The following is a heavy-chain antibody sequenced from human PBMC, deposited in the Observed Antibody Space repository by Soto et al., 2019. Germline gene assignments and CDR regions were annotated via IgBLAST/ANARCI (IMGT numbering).Heavy chain of an antibody. CDR1: GYKFTSYW. Sequence: PGESMKISSRGSGYKFTSYWIGWVSQMPGKGLEWMGIIYPGDSDTRYSPSFQGQVTISADKSISTAYLQWSSLKASDTAMYYCARPIREGYYGMDVWGQGTTGTVSS. CDR3: ARPIREGYYGMDV. J-gene: IGHJ6*02. D-gene: IGHD3-3*02. CDR2: IYPGDSDT. V-gene: IGHV5-51*01.